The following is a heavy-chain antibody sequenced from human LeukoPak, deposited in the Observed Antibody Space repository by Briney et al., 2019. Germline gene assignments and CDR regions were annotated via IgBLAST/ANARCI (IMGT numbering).Heavy chain of an antibody. CDR2: VYYSGST. CDR1: GGSISSSSYY. CDR3: ARHFARAFDI. V-gene: IGHV4-39*01. Sequence: SETLSLTCTVSGGSISSSSYYWGWIRQPPGKGLEWIGSVYYSGSTYCNPSLKSRVTMSVDTSRNQFSLKLSSVTAADTAVHYCARHFARAFDIWGQGTMVTVSS. D-gene: IGHD2-21*01. J-gene: IGHJ3*02.